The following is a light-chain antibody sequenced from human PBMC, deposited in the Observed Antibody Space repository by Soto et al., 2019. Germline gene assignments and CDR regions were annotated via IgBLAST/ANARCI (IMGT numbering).Light chain of an antibody. V-gene: IGKV1-5*03. J-gene: IGKJ1*01. CDR1: QSISIW. Sequence: DIQMTQSPSTLSASVGDRVTITCRASQSISIWLAWYQQKPGKAPKLLIFKASNLQSGVPSRFSGSGSGTEVTLTISSLHPDDFAIYYCQQYDRDWTFGQGTKVEIK. CDR2: KAS. CDR3: QQYDRDWT.